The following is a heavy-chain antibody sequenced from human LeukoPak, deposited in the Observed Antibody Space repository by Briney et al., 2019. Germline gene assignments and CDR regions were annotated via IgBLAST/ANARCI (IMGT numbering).Heavy chain of an antibody. Sequence: AGGSLRLSCAASGFTFSSYGMHWVRQAPGKGLEWVAFIRYDGSNKYYADSVKGRFTISRDNSKNTLYLQMNSLRAEDTAVYYCAKVASTYYYDSSGYSDAFDIWGQGTMVTASS. V-gene: IGHV3-30*02. CDR3: AKVASTYYYDSSGYSDAFDI. D-gene: IGHD3-22*01. J-gene: IGHJ3*02. CDR2: IRYDGSNK. CDR1: GFTFSSYG.